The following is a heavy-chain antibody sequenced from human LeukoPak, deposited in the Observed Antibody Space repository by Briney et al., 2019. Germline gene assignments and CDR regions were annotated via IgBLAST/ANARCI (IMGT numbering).Heavy chain of an antibody. CDR3: ARIDYGDYAGLDC. CDR2: INWNGGSR. Sequence: GGSLRLSCAASGFTFDDYGMSWVRQAPGKGLEWVSGINWNGGSRGYADSVKVRFTISRDNAKNSLYLQMNSLRAEDTALYYCARIDYGDYAGLDCWGQGTLVTVSS. J-gene: IGHJ4*02. D-gene: IGHD4-17*01. CDR1: GFTFDDYG. V-gene: IGHV3-20*04.